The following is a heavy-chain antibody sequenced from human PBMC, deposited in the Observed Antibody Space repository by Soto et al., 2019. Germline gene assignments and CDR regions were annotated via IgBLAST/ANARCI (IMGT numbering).Heavy chain of an antibody. V-gene: IGHV4-31*02. Sequence: PSETLSLTCTVSGGSLASGGHYWIWIRQDPAKGLEWIGYIFYSGTTYYNPSHRSRLSISGDTSKNHFSLTLTSVTAADAAVYYCATIGVSGYLAVWGQGTTVTVSS. D-gene: IGHD3-16*02. J-gene: IGHJ6*02. CDR2: IFYSGTT. CDR1: GGSLASGGHY. CDR3: ATIGVSGYLAV.